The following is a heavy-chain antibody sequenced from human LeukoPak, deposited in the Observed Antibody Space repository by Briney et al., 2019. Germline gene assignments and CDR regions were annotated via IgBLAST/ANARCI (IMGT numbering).Heavy chain of an antibody. CDR1: GFTFSSYA. J-gene: IGHJ3*02. CDR3: ARASGGSDAFDI. V-gene: IGHV3-30-3*01. CDR2: ISYDGSNK. Sequence: PGGSLRLSCAASGFTFSSYAMHWVRQAPGKGLEWVAVISYDGSNKYYADSVKGRFTISRDNSKNTLYLQMNSLRAEDTAVYYCARASGGSDAFDIWGRGTMVTVSS.